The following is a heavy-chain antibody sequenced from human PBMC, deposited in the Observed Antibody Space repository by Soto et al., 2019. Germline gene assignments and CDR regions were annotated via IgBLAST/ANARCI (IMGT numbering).Heavy chain of an antibody. Sequence: SETLSLTCTVSGGSISSSSYYWGWIRQPPGKGLEWIGSIYYSGSTYYNPSLKSRVTISVDTSKNQFSLKLSSATAADTAVYYCARLRSGVGDVWGQGTTVTVSS. CDR2: IYYSGST. V-gene: IGHV4-39*01. CDR1: GGSISSSSYY. CDR3: ARLRSGVGDV. D-gene: IGHD2-8*01. J-gene: IGHJ6*02.